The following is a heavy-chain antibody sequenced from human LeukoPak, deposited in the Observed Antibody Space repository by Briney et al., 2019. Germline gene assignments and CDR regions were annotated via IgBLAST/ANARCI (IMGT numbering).Heavy chain of an antibody. V-gene: IGHV1-46*01. CDR1: RYTFTSYY. CDR3: ARDPCSGGSCYSLYYYYMDV. D-gene: IGHD2-15*01. J-gene: IGHJ6*03. CDR2: INPSGGST. Sequence: ASVKVSCKASRYTFTSYYMHWVRQAPGQGLEWMGIINPSGGSTSYAQKFQGRVTMTRDMSTSTVYMELSSLRSEDTAVYYCARDPCSGGSCYSLYYYYMDVWGKGTTVTVSS.